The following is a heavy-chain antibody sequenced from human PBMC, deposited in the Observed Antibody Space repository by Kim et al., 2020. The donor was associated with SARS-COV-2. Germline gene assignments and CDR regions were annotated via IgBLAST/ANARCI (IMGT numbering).Heavy chain of an antibody. V-gene: IGHV3-73*01. CDR1: GFTFSGSA. CDR3: ARRGDYGMDV. J-gene: IGHJ6*02. CDR2: IRSKANNYAT. Sequence: GGSLRLSCAASGFTFSGSAMHWVRQASGKGLEWVGRIRSKANNYATAYGASVKGRFTISRDDSKNTAYLQMNSLKTEDTAVYYCARRGDYGMDVWGQGTTVTVS.